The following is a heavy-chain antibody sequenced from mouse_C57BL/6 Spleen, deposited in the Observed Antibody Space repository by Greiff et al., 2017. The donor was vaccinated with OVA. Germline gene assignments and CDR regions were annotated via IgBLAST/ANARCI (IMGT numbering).Heavy chain of an antibody. CDR3: ARYGNSLDY. D-gene: IGHD2-1*01. CDR2: INPNNGGT. CDR1: GYTFTDYY. Sequence: EVQLQQSGPELVKPGASVKISCKASGYTFTDYYMNWVKQSHGKSLEWIGDINPNNGGTSYNQKFKGKATLTVDKSSSTAYMELRSLTSEDSAVYYCARYGNSLDYWGQGTTLTVSS. V-gene: IGHV1-26*01. J-gene: IGHJ2*01.